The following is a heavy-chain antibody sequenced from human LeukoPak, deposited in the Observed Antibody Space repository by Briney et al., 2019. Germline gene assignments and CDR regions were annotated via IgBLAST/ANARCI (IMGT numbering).Heavy chain of an antibody. D-gene: IGHD5-24*01. V-gene: IGHV3-30-3*01. Sequence: GGSLRLSCAASGFTFSSYAMHWVRQAPGKGLEWVAVISYDGSNKYYADSVKGRFTISRDNSKNTLYLQMNSLRAEDTAVYYCAREEMATIWSSNRNAFDIWGQGTMVIVSS. J-gene: IGHJ3*02. CDR3: AREEMATIWSSNRNAFDI. CDR1: GFTFSSYA. CDR2: ISYDGSNK.